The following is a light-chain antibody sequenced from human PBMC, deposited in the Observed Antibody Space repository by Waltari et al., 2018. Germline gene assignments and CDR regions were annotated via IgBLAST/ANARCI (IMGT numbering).Light chain of an antibody. CDR2: VNSDGSH. V-gene: IGLV4-69*01. Sequence: QLVLTQSPSASASLGASVKLTCTLSSGHSSNVIAWLQQHPEKGPRYLMKVNSDGSHSKGDELPVRVSGSRSGAKRYLSISSRQAEDEADYYCQTGGHGTWVFGGGTKLTVL. CDR1: SGHSSNV. CDR3: QTGGHGTWV. J-gene: IGLJ3*02.